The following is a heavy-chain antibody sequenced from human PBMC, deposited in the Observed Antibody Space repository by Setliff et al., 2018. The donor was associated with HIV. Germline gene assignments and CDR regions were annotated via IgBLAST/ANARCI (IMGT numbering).Heavy chain of an antibody. J-gene: IGHJ6*03. CDR3: ARDMAAGVYYNFWSGYYGYYMDV. D-gene: IGHD3-3*01. CDR1: GFSISDYW. CDR2: IISGSSTV. Sequence: PGGSLRLSCVASGFSISDYWMNWVRQAPGKGLECVAYIISGSSTVYYADSVKGRFTISRDNAKNSLYLQMNSLRAEDTAVYYCARDMAAGVYYNFWSGYYGYYMDVWGKGTTVTVSS. V-gene: IGHV3-48*04.